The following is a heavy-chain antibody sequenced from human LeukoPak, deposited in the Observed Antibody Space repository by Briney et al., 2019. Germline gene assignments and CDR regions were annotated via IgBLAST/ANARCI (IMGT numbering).Heavy chain of an antibody. CDR2: ISSSSSTI. J-gene: IGHJ4*02. V-gene: IGHV3-48*02. CDR3: ARGGEGATHY. Sequence: TGGSLRLSCAASGFTFSSYSMHWVRQAPGKGLEWVSYISSSSSTIYYADSVKGRFTISRDNGKSSLYLQMISLRDEDTAVYYCARGGEGATHYWGQGTLVTVSS. CDR1: GFTFSSYS. D-gene: IGHD2-15*01.